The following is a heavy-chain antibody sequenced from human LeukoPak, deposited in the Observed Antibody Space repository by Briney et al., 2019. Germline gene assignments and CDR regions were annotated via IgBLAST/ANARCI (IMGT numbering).Heavy chain of an antibody. V-gene: IGHV3-74*01. CDR3: AKDRDWAMVRGVTIGD. D-gene: IGHD3-10*01. Sequence: GGSLRLSCAASGFTFSSYWMHWVRQAPGKGLVWVSRINTDGSSTSYADSVKGRFTISRDNSKNTLYLQMNSLRAEDTAVYYCAKDRDWAMVRGVTIGDWGQGTLVTISS. CDR1: GFTFSSYW. CDR2: INTDGSST. J-gene: IGHJ4*02.